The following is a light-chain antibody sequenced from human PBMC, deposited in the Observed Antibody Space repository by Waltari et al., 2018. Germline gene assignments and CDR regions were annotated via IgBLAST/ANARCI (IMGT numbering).Light chain of an antibody. CDR2: EVS. CDR3: SSYTTSATDVL. CDR1: SSDIGGSDY. J-gene: IGLJ3*02. V-gene: IGLV2-14*03. Sequence: QSALTQPASVSGSPGQSITISCSGTSSDIGGSDYVSWYQQHPGKAPKLIIYEVSNSPLGVSSRFYGSKSGNTASLTISGLQAEDEADYYCSSYTTSATDVLFGGGTKLTVL.